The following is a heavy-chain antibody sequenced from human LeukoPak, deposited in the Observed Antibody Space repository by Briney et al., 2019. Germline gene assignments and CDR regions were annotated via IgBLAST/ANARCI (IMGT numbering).Heavy chain of an antibody. J-gene: IGHJ4*02. V-gene: IGHV3-48*01. D-gene: IGHD6-25*01. CDR3: ATSPLGSGDY. Sequence: PGGSLRLSCAASGFTFSTYGMHWVRQAPGKGPEWISYINFSSTTIYYADSVKGRFTISRDNAKNSLYLQMNSLRAEDTAVYYCATSPLGSGDYWGQGILVTVSA. CDR1: GFTFSTYG. CDR2: INFSSTTI.